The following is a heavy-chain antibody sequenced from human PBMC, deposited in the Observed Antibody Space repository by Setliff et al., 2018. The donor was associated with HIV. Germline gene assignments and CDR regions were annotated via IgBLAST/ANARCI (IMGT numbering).Heavy chain of an antibody. Sequence: PSETLSLTCTVSGGSSYYWGWIRQPPGKGLEWIGSIYYSGSTYYYNPALKSRVTISVDTSKNQFSLKLSSVTAADTAVYYCARQGSSGLGYALDIWGQGTMVTVSS. CDR3: ARQGSSGLGYALDI. CDR2: IYYSGST. J-gene: IGHJ3*02. D-gene: IGHD6-19*01. CDR1: GGSSYY. V-gene: IGHV4-39*01.